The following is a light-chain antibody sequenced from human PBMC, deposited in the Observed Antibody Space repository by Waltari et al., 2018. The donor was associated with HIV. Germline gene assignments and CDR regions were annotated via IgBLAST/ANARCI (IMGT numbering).Light chain of an antibody. CDR1: SSDVGGYNY. V-gene: IGLV2-14*01. CDR3: SAYTSSSTPYV. J-gene: IGLJ1*01. CDR2: EVS. Sequence: QSALTQTASVSGSPGQSITTSCTGTSSDVGGYNYVSWYQQHPGKAPKLMIYEVSNRPSGVSHRFSGSKSGNTASLTISGLQAEDEADYYCSAYTSSSTPYVFGTGTKVTVL.